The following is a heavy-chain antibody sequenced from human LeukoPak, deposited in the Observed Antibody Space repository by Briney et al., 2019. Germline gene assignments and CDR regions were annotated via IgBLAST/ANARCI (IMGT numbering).Heavy chain of an antibody. D-gene: IGHD3-10*01. CDR1: GFTFSSYE. J-gene: IGHJ4*02. CDR2: ISSGSTI. V-gene: IGHV3-48*03. Sequence: GGSLRLSCAASGFTFSSYEMNWVRQAPGKGLEWVSYISSGSTIYYADSVKGRFTISRDNAKNSLYLQMNSLRAEDTAVYYCARSITMVRGVIKRPVRGYFDYWGQGTLVTVSS. CDR3: ARSITMVRGVIKRPVRGYFDY.